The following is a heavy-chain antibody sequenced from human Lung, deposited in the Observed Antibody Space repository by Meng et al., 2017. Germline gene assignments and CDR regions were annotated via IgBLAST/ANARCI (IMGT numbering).Heavy chain of an antibody. J-gene: IGHJ4*02. CDR1: GYTFPDYW. CDR3: ARDEDISAAGKLFGDY. D-gene: IGHD6-13*01. Sequence: QVQLVQSGAEVKKPGASVKVSCKASGYTFPDYWLHWVRRAPGQGLEWMGRINPKSGDTHYAQRFQGRVTMTGDTSISTAYMELSGLRSDDTAMNYCARDEDISAAGKLFGDYWGQGTLVTVSS. V-gene: IGHV1-2*06. CDR2: INPKSGDT.